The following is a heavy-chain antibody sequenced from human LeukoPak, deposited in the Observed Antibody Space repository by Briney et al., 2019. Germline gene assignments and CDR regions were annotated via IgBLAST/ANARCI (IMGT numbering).Heavy chain of an antibody. J-gene: IGHJ6*03. V-gene: IGHV3-21*01. Sequence: GALRLSCAASGFTFSSYSMNWVRQAPGKGLEWVSSISSSSSYIYYADSVKGRFTISRDNAKNSLYLQMNSLRAEDTAVYYCARVSRGGIAARPVYYYMDVWGKGTTVTVSS. CDR3: ARVSRGGIAARPVYYYMDV. D-gene: IGHD6-6*01. CDR2: ISSSSSYI. CDR1: GFTFSSYS.